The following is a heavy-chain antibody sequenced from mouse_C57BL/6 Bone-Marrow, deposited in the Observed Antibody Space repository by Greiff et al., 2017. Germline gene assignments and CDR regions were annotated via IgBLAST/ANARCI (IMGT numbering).Heavy chain of an antibody. V-gene: IGHV1-55*01. CDR3: ARGDDGYLLYDFDY. CDR2: IYPGSGST. D-gene: IGHD2-3*01. Sequence: QVQLQQPGAELVKPGASVKMSCKASGYTFTSYWITWVKQRPGQGLEWIGDIYPGSGSTNYNEKFKSKATLTVDTSSSTAYMKLSSLTSEDSAVYYCARGDDGYLLYDFDYWGQGTTLTVSS. CDR1: GYTFTSYW. J-gene: IGHJ2*01.